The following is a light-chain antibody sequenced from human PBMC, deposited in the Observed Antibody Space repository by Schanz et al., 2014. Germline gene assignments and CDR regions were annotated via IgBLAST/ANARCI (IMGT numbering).Light chain of an antibody. CDR1: QSISTK. CDR3: QQFGSSPFT. CDR2: GAS. V-gene: IGKV3-15*01. J-gene: IGKJ3*01. Sequence: EIVMTQSPATLSVSPGERATLSCRASQSISTKLAWYQQKPGQAPRLLIHGASTRATGIPARFSGSGSGTDFTLTISRLEPEDFAVYYCQQFGSSPFTFGPGTKVDIK.